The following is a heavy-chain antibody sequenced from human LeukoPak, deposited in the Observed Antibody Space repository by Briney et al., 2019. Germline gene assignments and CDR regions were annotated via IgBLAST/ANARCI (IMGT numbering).Heavy chain of an antibody. CDR2: IKQDGSEK. D-gene: IGHD1-26*01. CDR1: GFTFGSYW. J-gene: IGHJ4*02. Sequence: GGSLRLSCAASGFTFGSYWMSWVRQAPGKGLEWVANIKQDGSEKYYVDSVKGRFTISRDNAKNSLYLQMNSLRAEDTAVYYCARVRVGATVDYWGQGTLVTVSS. V-gene: IGHV3-7*01. CDR3: ARVRVGATVDY.